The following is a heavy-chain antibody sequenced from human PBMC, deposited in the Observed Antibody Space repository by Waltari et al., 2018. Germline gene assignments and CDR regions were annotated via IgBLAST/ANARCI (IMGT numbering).Heavy chain of an antibody. Sequence: QVQLVESGGGVVQPGRSLRLSCAASGFTFNSYAMHWVRQAPGKGLGGVAVISYDGRNKYYAASGKGRFTISRDNSKNTLYLQMNSLRAEDTAVYYCAREGGRYYDVFDIWGQGTMVTVSS. CDR3: AREGGRYYDVFDI. V-gene: IGHV3-30*04. CDR2: ISYDGRNK. CDR1: GFTFNSYA. J-gene: IGHJ3*02. D-gene: IGHD3-10*01.